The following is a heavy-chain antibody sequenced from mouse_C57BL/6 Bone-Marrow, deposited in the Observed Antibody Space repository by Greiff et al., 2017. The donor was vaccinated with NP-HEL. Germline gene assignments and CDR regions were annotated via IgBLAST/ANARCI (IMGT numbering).Heavy chain of an antibody. CDR2: ISSGGSYT. J-gene: IGHJ2*01. CDR1: GFTFSSYG. CDR3: ARHGYFDY. V-gene: IGHV5-6*02. Sequence: DVMLVESGGDLVKPGGSLKLSCAASGFTFSSYGMSWVRQTPDKRLEWVATISSGGSYTYYPDSVKGRFTISRDNAKNTLYLQMSSLKSEDTAMYYCARHGYFDYWGQGTTLTVSS.